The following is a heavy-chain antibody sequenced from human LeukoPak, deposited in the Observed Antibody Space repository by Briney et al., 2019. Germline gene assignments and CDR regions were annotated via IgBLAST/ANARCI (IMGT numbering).Heavy chain of an antibody. V-gene: IGHV3-23*01. CDR2: VSGTGSST. CDR3: AKGGGYSSVGY. D-gene: IGHD6-25*01. J-gene: IGHJ4*02. CDR1: GFTFSNYA. Sequence: GGSLRLSCAASGFTFSNYAMSWVRQAPGKGLEWVSTVSGTGSSTYYADSVKGRFTISRDNSKNTLYLQMNGLRAEDTAVYYCAKGGGYSSVGYWGQGTLVTVSS.